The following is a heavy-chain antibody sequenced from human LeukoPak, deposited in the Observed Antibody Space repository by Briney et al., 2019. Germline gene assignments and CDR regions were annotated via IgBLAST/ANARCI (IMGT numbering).Heavy chain of an antibody. D-gene: IGHD3-10*01. J-gene: IGHJ5*02. CDR3: ARKWFGELPFDP. Sequence: ASVKVSCKASGYTFTSYAMHWVRQAPGQRLEWMGWINAGNGNTKYSQKFQGRVTITRDTSASTAYMELSSLRSEDTAVYYCARKWFGELPFDPWGQGTLVTVSS. CDR2: INAGNGNT. CDR1: GYTFTSYA. V-gene: IGHV1-3*01.